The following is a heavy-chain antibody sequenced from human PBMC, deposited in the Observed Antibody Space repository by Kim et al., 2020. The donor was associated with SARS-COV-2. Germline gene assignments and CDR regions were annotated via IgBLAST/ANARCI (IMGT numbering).Heavy chain of an antibody. CDR1: GGSISSSSYY. D-gene: IGHD3-10*01. V-gene: IGHV4-39*01. Sequence: SETLSLTCTVSGGSISSSSYYWGWIRQPPGKGLEWIGSIYYSGSTYYNPSLKSRVTISVDTSKNQFSLKLSSVTAADTAVYYCARHRMGRWFGELLGAFDMWGQGTRVTVSS. CDR2: IYYSGST. J-gene: IGHJ3*02. CDR3: ARHRMGRWFGELLGAFDM.